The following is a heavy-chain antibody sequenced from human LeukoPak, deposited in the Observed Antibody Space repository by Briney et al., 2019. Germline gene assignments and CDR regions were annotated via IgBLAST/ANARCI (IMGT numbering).Heavy chain of an antibody. CDR3: ARDTYYYDSSGYEVRYYFDY. CDR2: ISGSGGST. J-gene: IGHJ4*02. Sequence: PGGSLRLSCAASGFTFSSYAMSWVRQAPGKGLEWVSAISGSGGSTYYADSVKGRFTISRDNSKNTLYLQMNSLRAEDTAVYYCARDTYYYDSSGYEVRYYFDYWGQGTLVTVSS. D-gene: IGHD3-22*01. CDR1: GFTFSSYA. V-gene: IGHV3-23*01.